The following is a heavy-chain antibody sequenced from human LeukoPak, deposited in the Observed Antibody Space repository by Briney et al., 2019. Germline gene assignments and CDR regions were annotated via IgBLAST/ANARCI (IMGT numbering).Heavy chain of an antibody. CDR2: IYSGGST. D-gene: IGHD2-2*01. J-gene: IGHJ4*02. Sequence: GSMRLSCAASGFTVSSNYMSWVRQAPGKGLEWVSVIYSGGSTYYADSVKGRFTISRDNSKNTLYLQMNSLRAEDTAVYYCARGVPAGNFDYWGQGTLVTVSS. V-gene: IGHV3-53*01. CDR1: GFTVSSNY. CDR3: ARGVPAGNFDY.